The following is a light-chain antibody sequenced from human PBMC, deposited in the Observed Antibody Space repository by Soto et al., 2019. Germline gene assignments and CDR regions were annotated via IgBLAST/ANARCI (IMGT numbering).Light chain of an antibody. V-gene: IGKV4-1*01. J-gene: IGKJ1*01. CDR3: QYYYSTPT. CDR1: QNALYSTNNKNF. CDR2: WAS. Sequence: DIVVTQSPDSLAVSLGERATINCKSSQNALYSTNNKNFVAWYQQRPGQPPKLLIYWASTRQSGVPDRFSGSGSGTDFTLTITSLQPEDVAIYFCQYYYSTPTFRQGTKVEIK.